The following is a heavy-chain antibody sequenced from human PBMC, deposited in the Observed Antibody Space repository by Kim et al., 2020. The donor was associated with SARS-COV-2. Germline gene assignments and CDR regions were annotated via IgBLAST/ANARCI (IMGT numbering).Heavy chain of an antibody. D-gene: IGHD6-13*01. CDR2: IYHSGTT. Sequence: SETLSLTCAVYGGSFSGYYWSWIRQPPGKGLEWIGEIYHSGTTKYNPSLKSRVTISLDTAKNQFSLKLSSVTAADTAVYFCARSLYHAPSSLWVRFDPWGQGTLVTVSS. CDR3: ARSLYHAPSSLWVRFDP. CDR1: GGSFSGYY. J-gene: IGHJ5*02. V-gene: IGHV4-34*01.